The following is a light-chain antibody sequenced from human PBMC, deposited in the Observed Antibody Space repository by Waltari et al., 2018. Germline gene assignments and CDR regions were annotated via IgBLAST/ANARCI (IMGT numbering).Light chain of an antibody. CDR1: SSDLGRSDF. Sequence: QSALTQPAAVSGSPGQSVPIPCPGASSDLGRSDFVSSYQHHPGNAPKPVISAVSKRPSGVSDRFSGSKSGDTASLTISGLQFEDEADYYCCSYAGNYVWVFGGGTRLTVL. V-gene: IGLV2-23*02. J-gene: IGLJ3*02. CDR3: CSYAGNYVWV. CDR2: AVS.